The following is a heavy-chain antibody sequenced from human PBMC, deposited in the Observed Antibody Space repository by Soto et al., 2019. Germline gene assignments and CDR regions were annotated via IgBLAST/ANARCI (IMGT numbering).Heavy chain of an antibody. Sequence: GESLKISCKGSGYSFSTHWIGWVRQMPGKGLEWMGIIYPGDSDTRYSPYFQGQVTISADKSITTAYLQLSSLKASESAMYFCARRVRGHSFWYFDLWGRGTLVTVSS. CDR3: ARRVRGHSFWYFDL. D-gene: IGHD3-10*01. CDR2: IYPGDSDT. J-gene: IGHJ2*01. V-gene: IGHV5-51*01. CDR1: GYSFSTHW.